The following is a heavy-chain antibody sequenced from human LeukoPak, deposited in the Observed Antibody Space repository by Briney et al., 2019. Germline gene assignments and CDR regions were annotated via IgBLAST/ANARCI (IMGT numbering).Heavy chain of an antibody. CDR3: CPESEYTSSSTDP. Sequence: RSGGSLRLSCAASGFTFSDSAVHWVRQASGKGLEWVGRIRTKVNNYATSYAASVKGRFTISRDDSKNTAYLQVSSLKTEDTAVYYCCPESEYTSSSTDPWGQGTLVTVSS. CDR2: IRTKVNNYAT. CDR1: GFTFSDSA. D-gene: IGHD6-6*01. V-gene: IGHV3-73*01. J-gene: IGHJ5*02.